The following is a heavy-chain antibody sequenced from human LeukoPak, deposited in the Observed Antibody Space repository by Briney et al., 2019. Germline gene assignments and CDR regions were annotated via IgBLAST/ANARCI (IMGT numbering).Heavy chain of an antibody. CDR1: GASFSGSY. CDR2: INPSGST. J-gene: IGHJ4*02. D-gene: IGHD1-26*01. V-gene: IGHV4-34*01. CDR3: ARDHGSSCCLY. Sequence: SETLSLTCAVYGASFSGSYWRWFRQSPGKGLEWIGEINPSGSTNYNPSLKSRVTISVDTSKNQVSLRLTSVTAADTAVYYCARDHGSSCCLYWGQGNLVTVSP.